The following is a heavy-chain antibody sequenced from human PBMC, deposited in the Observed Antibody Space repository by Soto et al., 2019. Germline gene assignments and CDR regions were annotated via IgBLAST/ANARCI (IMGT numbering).Heavy chain of an antibody. CDR2: ISSSSSTI. V-gene: IGHV3-48*02. Sequence: PGGSLRLSCAASGFTFSSYSINWVRQAPWKGLEWVSYISSSSSTIYYADSVKGRFTISRDNAKNSLYLQMNSLRDEDTAVYYRSIYLQLVGELSSTGLSEGYGMDVWGQRTTLAVCS. CDR1: GFTFSSYS. J-gene: IGHJ6*01. CDR3: SIYLQLVGELSSTGLSEGYGMDV. D-gene: IGHD3-10*01.